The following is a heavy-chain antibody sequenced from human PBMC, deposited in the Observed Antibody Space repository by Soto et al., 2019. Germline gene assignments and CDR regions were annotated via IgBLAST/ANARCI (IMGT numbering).Heavy chain of an antibody. Sequence: SDTLSLTCTVSGASISVHFWSWIRQPPGKGLEWIAYIYNSGSSYNPSLKSRVTISVDTSKNQLSLKLSSVIAADSAAYYCAINADLWGQGTTVTVSS. CDR2: IYNSGS. V-gene: IGHV4-59*08. CDR1: GASISVHF. CDR3: AINADL. J-gene: IGHJ6*02.